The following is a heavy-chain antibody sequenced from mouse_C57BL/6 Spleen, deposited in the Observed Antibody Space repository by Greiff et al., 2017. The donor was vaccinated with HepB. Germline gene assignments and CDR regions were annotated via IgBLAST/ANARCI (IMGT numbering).Heavy chain of an antibody. V-gene: IGHV5-6*01. CDR2: ISSGGSYT. CDR1: GFTFSSYG. CDR3: ARQDDYAFAY. Sequence: EVQLVESGGDLVKPGGSLKLSCAASGFTFSSYGMSWVRQTPDKRLEGVATISSGGSYTYYPDSVKGRFTISRDNAKNTLYLQMSSLKSEDTAMYYCARQDDYAFAYWGQGTLVTVSA. D-gene: IGHD2-4*01. J-gene: IGHJ3*01.